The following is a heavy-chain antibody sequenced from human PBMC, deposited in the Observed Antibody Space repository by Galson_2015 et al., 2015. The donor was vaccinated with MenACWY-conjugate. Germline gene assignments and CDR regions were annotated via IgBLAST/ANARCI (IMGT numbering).Heavy chain of an antibody. J-gene: IGHJ6*02. D-gene: IGHD1-26*01. Sequence: QSGAEVTKPGESRKISCRGSGYSFTNYWIGWVRQIPGRGLEWMGLIDPHNSNTRYSPSFQGQVTISADESISTAFLQWSSLKASDTAMYYCARHPPGGRGMDVWGRGTTGTVSS. V-gene: IGHV5-51*01. CDR1: GYSFTNYW. CDR2: IDPHNSNT. CDR3: ARHPPGGRGMDV.